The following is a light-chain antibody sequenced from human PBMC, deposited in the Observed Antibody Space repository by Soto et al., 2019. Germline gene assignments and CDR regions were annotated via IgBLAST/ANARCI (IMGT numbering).Light chain of an antibody. CDR1: QSVLYSSDNRNY. V-gene: IGKV4-1*01. Sequence: DIVMTQSPDSLAVSLGERATVNCKSGQSVLYSSDNRNYLAWYQQKPGQSPKLLISWASTRESGVPDRFSGSGSGTDSTHNISSLQAEDVAVYFCQQYYTNPRTFGQGTKVEIK. J-gene: IGKJ1*01. CDR2: WAS. CDR3: QQYYTNPRT.